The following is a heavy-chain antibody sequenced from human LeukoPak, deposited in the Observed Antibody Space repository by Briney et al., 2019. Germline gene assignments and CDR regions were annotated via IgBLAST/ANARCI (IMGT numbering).Heavy chain of an antibody. V-gene: IGHV4-34*01. CDR1: GGSFSGYY. D-gene: IGHD4-17*01. CDR2: INHSGST. CDR3: ARGHGLRRLETYFDY. Sequence: PSETLSLTCAVYGGSFSGYYWSWIRQPPGKGLEWIGEINHSGSTNYNPSLKSRVTISVDTSKNQFSLKLSSVTAADTAVYYCARGHGLRRLETYFDYWGQGTLVTVSS. J-gene: IGHJ4*02.